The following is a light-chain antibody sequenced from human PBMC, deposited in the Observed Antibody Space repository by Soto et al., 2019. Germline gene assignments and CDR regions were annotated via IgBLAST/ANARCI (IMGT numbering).Light chain of an antibody. CDR2: RNN. Sequence: QSVLTQPPSASGTAGQRVTISCSGSSSNIGSNYAYWYQQLPGTAPKLLIYRNNQRPSGVPDRFSGSKSGTSASLAISGLRSEDEADYYCAAWDDSLSGLYVFGTGTKVTVL. CDR3: AAWDDSLSGLYV. J-gene: IGLJ1*01. CDR1: SSNIGSNY. V-gene: IGLV1-47*01.